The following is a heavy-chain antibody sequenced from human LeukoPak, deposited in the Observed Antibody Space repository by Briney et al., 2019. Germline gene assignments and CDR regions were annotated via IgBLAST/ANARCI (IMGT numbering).Heavy chain of an antibody. J-gene: IGHJ4*02. CDR1: GYTFDDYA. D-gene: IGHD5-18*01. V-gene: IGHV3-9*01. Sequence: GRTLRLSCEASGYTFDDYAMHWVRQAPGKGLEWVSAISWNSGSIGYADSVKGRFTISRDNGKNSLYLQMNSLRTEDTALYYCAKGHTYGLGESYLDFWGQGTLVSVSS. CDR3: AKGHTYGLGESYLDF. CDR2: ISWNSGSI.